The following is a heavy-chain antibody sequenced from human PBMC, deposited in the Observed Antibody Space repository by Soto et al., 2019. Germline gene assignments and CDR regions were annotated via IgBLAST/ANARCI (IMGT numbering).Heavy chain of an antibody. CDR1: GFTFTSSA. D-gene: IGHD3-10*01. CDR2: IVVGSGNT. V-gene: IGHV1-58*01. J-gene: IGHJ4*02. CDR3: AAGSSSDQPTGY. Sequence: SVKVSCKASGFTFTSSAVQWVRQARGQRLEWIGWIVVGSGNTNYAQKFQERVTITRDMSTSTAYMELSSLRSEDTAVYYCAAGSSSDQPTGYWGQGTLVTVSS.